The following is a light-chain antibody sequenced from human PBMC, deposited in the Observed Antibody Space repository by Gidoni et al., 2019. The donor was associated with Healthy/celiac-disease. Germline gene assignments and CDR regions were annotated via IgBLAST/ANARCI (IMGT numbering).Light chain of an antibody. CDR2: DAS. CDR3: QQYDNRPSFT. J-gene: IGKJ3*01. Sequence: DIQMTQSPSSLSASVGDRVTITCQASQDISNYLNWYQQKPGKAPKLLIYDASNLETGVPSRCSGSRSGTDFTFTISSLQPEDIATYYCQQYDNRPSFTFGPGTKVDIK. CDR1: QDISNY. V-gene: IGKV1-33*01.